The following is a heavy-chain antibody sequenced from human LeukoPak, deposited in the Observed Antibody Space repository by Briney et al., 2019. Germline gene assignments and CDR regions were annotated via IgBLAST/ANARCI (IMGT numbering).Heavy chain of an antibody. CDR3: ATGNYYYYMDV. J-gene: IGHJ6*03. Sequence: SETLSLTCTVSGGSISSGSYYWSWIRQPAGKGLEWIGRGYTSGSTHYNPSLKSRVTISVDTPKNQFSLKLSSVTAADTAVYYCATGNYYYYMDVWGKGTTVTISS. V-gene: IGHV4-61*02. CDR1: GGSISSGSYY. CDR2: GYTSGST.